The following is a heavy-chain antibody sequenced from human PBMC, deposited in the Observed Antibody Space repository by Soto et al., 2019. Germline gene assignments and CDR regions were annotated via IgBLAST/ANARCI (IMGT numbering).Heavy chain of an antibody. CDR2: INWNGGST. CDR3: ARGTGYSSGGYY. D-gene: IGHD6-19*01. V-gene: IGHV3-20*04. CDR1: GFTFDDYG. Sequence: GGSLRLSCAASGFTFDDYGMSWVRQAPGKGLEWVSGINWNGGSTGYADSVKVRFTISRDNSKNTLYLQMNSLRAEDTALYYCARGTGYSSGGYYWGQGALVTVSS. J-gene: IGHJ4*02.